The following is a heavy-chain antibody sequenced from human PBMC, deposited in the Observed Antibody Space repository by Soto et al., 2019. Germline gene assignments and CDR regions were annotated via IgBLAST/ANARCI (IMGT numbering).Heavy chain of an antibody. CDR1: GFTVSNNY. Sequence: EVQLVESGGGLIQPGGSLRLSCAVSGFTVSNNYMSWVRQAPGKGLEGVSVIYSGGYTAYGDSVKGRFTISRDNSKNTLYIKMHGLGAADRAVYFWATRGGGGGYWGQGTLVTVSS. D-gene: IGHD3-10*01. V-gene: IGHV3-53*01. J-gene: IGHJ4*02. CDR2: IYSGGYT. CDR3: ATRGGGGGY.